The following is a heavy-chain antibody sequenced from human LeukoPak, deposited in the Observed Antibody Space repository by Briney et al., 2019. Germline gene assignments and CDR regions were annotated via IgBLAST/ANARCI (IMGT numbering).Heavy chain of an antibody. Sequence: ASVTVSFKSSGYTFTSYGISWVRQAPGQGLEWMGWISAYNGNTNYAQKLQGRVTMTTDTSTSTAYMELRSLRSDDTAVYYCARDPHYDSSGYYYVVRYFDYWGQGTLVTVSS. CDR3: ARDPHYDSSGYYYVVRYFDY. V-gene: IGHV1-18*01. CDR2: ISAYNGNT. J-gene: IGHJ4*02. D-gene: IGHD3-22*01. CDR1: GYTFTSYG.